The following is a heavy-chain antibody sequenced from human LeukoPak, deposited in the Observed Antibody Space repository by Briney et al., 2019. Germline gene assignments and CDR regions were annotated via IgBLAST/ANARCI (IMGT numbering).Heavy chain of an antibody. V-gene: IGHV1-18*04. CDR3: AREGSNSLTGGY. J-gene: IGHJ4*02. D-gene: IGHD6-13*01. CDR2: INPYRGDT. CDR1: GYTITGYY. Sequence: GASVKVSCKASGYTITGYYIHWVRQAPGQGLEWLGWINPYRGDTKYVEKLQGRVTLTTDTSTSTAYMELRSLTSDDAAVYFCAREGSNSLTGGYWGQGTLVTVSS.